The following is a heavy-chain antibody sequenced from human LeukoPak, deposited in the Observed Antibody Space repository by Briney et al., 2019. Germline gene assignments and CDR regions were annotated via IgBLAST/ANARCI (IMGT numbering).Heavy chain of an antibody. CDR3: ARELGNYWYFDL. V-gene: IGHV3-74*01. CDR2: INSDGSST. CDR1: GFTFNSYW. Sequence: PGGSLRLSCAASGFTFNSYWIHWVRQAPGKGLVWASRINSDGSSTSYADSVKGRFTISRDNAKNTLYLQMNSLRAEDTAVYYCARELGNYWYFDLWGRGTLVTVSS. D-gene: IGHD7-27*01. J-gene: IGHJ2*01.